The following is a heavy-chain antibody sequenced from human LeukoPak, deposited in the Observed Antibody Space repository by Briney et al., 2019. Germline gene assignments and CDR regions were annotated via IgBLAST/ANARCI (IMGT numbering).Heavy chain of an antibody. CDR2: IYYSGST. CDR3: ARLKRGLRLNWFDP. J-gene: IGHJ5*02. V-gene: IGHV4-31*03. Sequence: SQTLSLTYTVSGDSISSANYYWSWIRQHPGKGLEWIGYIYYSGSTYHSPSLKNRITISLDTSKNQFSLKLSSVTAADTAVYYCARLKRGLRLNWFDPWGQGTLVTVSS. CDR1: GDSISSANYY. D-gene: IGHD4-17*01.